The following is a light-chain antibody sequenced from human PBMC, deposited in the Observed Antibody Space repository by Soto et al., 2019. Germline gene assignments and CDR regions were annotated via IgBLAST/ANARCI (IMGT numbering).Light chain of an antibody. CDR3: QQYGSSPLIT. Sequence: DIVLTQSPGTLSLSPGDRATLSCRASQSVSSSYLAWYQKKPGQAHRLLIYGASRRATGNPDRFSGSGSGTDFTLTISRLEPEDFAVYYCQQYGSSPLITFGQGTRLDIK. J-gene: IGKJ5*01. V-gene: IGKV3-20*01. CDR1: QSVSSSY. CDR2: GAS.